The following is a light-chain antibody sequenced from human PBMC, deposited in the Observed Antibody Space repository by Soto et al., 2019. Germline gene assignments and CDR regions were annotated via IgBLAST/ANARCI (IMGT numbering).Light chain of an antibody. CDR3: TSYTSSTTVV. CDR1: SSDIVGYNY. CDR2: AVT. J-gene: IGLJ2*01. Sequence: QSALTQPASVSGSPGQSITSSCTGTSSDIVGYNYVSWYQQHPDKAPKLIIYAVTNRPSGVSNRFSGSKSGNTASLTISGLQSEDEADYYCTSYTSSTTVVFGGGTKLTVL. V-gene: IGLV2-14*01.